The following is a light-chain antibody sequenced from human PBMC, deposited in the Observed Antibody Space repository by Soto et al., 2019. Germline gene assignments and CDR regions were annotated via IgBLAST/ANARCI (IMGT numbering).Light chain of an antibody. J-gene: IGLJ2*01. Sequence: QSVLTQPASVSGSPGQSITISCTGTSSDVGGYNYVSWYQQHPGKAPKLMIYAVSNRPSGVSNRFSSSKSGNTASLTISGLQAEDEADYYCSSYTSSTSVAFGGGTKVTVL. CDR1: SSDVGGYNY. CDR2: AVS. CDR3: SSYTSSTSVA. V-gene: IGLV2-14*01.